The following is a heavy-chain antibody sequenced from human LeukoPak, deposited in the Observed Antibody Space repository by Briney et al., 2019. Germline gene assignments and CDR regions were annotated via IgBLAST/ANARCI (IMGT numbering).Heavy chain of an antibody. CDR1: GGSISSGGYS. D-gene: IGHD3-10*01. CDR3: ASTDHYYYGSGSYWSHFDY. CDR2: IYHSGST. V-gene: IGHV4-30-2*01. J-gene: IGHJ4*02. Sequence: SQTLSLTCAVSGGSISSGGYSWSWIRQPPGKGLEWIGYIYHSGSTYYNPSLKSRVTISVDRSKNQFSLKLSSVTAADTAVYYCASTDHYYYGSGSYWSHFDYWGQGTLVTVSS.